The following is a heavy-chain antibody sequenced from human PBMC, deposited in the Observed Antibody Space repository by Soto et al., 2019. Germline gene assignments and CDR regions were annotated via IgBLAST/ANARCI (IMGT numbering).Heavy chain of an antibody. CDR2: IYYSGST. V-gene: IGHV4-59*01. CDR1: GGSISSYY. CDR3: ASLGSSGWPGDY. D-gene: IGHD6-19*01. Sequence: QVQLQESGPGLVKPSETLSLTCTVSGGSISSYYWSWIRQPPGKGLEWIGYIYYSGSTNYNPSLKSRVTISVDTSKNQFSLKLSSVTAADTAVYYCASLGSSGWPGDYWGQGTLVTVSS. J-gene: IGHJ4*02.